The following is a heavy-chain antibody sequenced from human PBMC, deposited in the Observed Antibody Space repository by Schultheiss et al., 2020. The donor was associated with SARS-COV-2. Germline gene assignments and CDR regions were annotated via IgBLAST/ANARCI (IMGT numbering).Heavy chain of an antibody. Sequence: GGSLRLSCAASGFTFSSYSMNWVRQAPGKGLEWVSYISSSGSTIYYADSVKGRFTISRDNAKNSLYLQMNSLRAEDTAVYYCARDPVAVATFDYWGQGTLVTVSS. CDR3: ARDPVAVATFDY. J-gene: IGHJ4*02. V-gene: IGHV3-48*04. D-gene: IGHD6-19*01. CDR2: ISSSGSTI. CDR1: GFTFSSYS.